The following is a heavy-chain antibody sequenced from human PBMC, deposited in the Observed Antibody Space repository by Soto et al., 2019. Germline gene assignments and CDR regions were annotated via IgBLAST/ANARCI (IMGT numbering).Heavy chain of an antibody. CDR2: ISGSGGST. CDR3: ATYLLEWLSKPFDY. Sequence: PGGSLRLSCAASGFTFSSYAMSWVRQAPGKGLEWVSAISGSGGSTYYADSVKGRFTISRDNSKNTLYLQMNSLRAEDTAVYYCATYLLEWLSKPFDYWGQGTLVTVSS. CDR1: GFTFSSYA. V-gene: IGHV3-23*01. D-gene: IGHD3-3*01. J-gene: IGHJ4*02.